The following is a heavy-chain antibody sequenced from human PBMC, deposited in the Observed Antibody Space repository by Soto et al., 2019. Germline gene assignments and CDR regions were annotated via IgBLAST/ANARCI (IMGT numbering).Heavy chain of an antibody. V-gene: IGHV3-30*03. CDR2: ISYDGSNK. D-gene: IGHD1-26*01. J-gene: IGHJ6*02. CDR1: GFTFNSYG. CDR3: ASDGMSIVGATLGMDV. Sequence: GGSLRLSCAASGFTFNSYGMHWVRQATGKGLEWVAVISYDGSNKYYAESVMGRFTISSDNSKNTLYLQMNSLRAEDTAVYYCASDGMSIVGATLGMDVWGQGTTVTVSS.